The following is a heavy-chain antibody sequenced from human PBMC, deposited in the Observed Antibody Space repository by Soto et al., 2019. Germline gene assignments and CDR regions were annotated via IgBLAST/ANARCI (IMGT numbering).Heavy chain of an antibody. CDR2: ISAYNGNT. CDR1: GYTFTSYG. V-gene: IGHV1-18*01. CDR3: ARDLPATVTMYYFDY. Sequence: ASVKVSCKASGYTFTSYGISWVRQAPGQGLEWMGWISAYNGNTNYAQKLQGRVTMTTDTSTSTAYMELRRLRSDDTAVYYCARDLPATVTMYYFDYWGQGTLVTVSS. D-gene: IGHD4-17*01. J-gene: IGHJ4*02.